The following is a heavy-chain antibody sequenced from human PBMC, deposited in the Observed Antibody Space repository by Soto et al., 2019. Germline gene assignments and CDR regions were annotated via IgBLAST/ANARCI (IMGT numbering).Heavy chain of an antibody. CDR3: ARDGSSSWYVWPSFDY. CDR2: IIPIFGTA. J-gene: IGHJ4*02. D-gene: IGHD6-13*01. CDR1: GGTFSSYA. Sequence: SVKVSCKASGGTFSSYAISWVRQAPGRGLEWMGGIIPIFGTANYAQKFQGRVTITADESTSTAYMELSSLRSEDTAVYYCARDGSSSWYVWPSFDYWGQGTLVTVSS. V-gene: IGHV1-69*13.